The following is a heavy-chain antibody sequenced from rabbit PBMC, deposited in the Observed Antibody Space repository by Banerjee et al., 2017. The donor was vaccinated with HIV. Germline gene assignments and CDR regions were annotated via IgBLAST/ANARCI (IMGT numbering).Heavy chain of an antibody. J-gene: IGHJ4*01. Sequence: QDQLEESGGDLVKPEGSLTLTCTASGFSFSNKYVVCWVRQAPGKGLEWIACIDTGSSGSTYYASWAKGRFTISKTSSTTVTLQMTSLTAADTATYFCARDLAGAIGWNFNLWGPGTLVTVS. V-gene: IGHV1S45*01. CDR3: ARDLAGAIGWNFNL. CDR1: GFSFSNKYV. D-gene: IGHD4-1*01. CDR2: IDTGSSGST.